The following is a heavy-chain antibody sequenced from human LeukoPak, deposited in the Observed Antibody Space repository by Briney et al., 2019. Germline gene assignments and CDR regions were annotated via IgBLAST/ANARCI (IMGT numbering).Heavy chain of an antibody. J-gene: IGHJ4*02. CDR2: IYYSGST. CDR1: GGSISSSSYY. D-gene: IGHD4-17*01. CDR3: ATTSRGTTVTTFDY. Sequence: SETLSLTCTVSGGSISSSSYYWGWIRQPPGKGLEWIGSIYYSGSTYYNPSLKSRVTISVDTSKNQFSLKLSSVTAADTAVYYCATTSRGTTVTTFDYWGQGTLVTVSS. V-gene: IGHV4-39*07.